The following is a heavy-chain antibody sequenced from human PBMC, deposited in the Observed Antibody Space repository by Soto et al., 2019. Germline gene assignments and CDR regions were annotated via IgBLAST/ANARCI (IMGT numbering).Heavy chain of an antibody. Sequence: GGSLRLSCAASVFTVSSNYMSWVRQAPGKGLEWVSVIYSGGSTYYADSVKGRFTISRDNSKNTLYLQMNSLRAEDTAVYYCARSEGAFDWLLFRGMDVWGQGTTVTVSS. D-gene: IGHD3-9*01. CDR3: ARSEGAFDWLLFRGMDV. J-gene: IGHJ6*02. CDR2: IYSGGST. CDR1: VFTVSSNY. V-gene: IGHV3-53*01.